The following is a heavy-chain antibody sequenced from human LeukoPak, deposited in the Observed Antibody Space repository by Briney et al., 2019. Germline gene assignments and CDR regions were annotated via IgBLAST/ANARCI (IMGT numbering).Heavy chain of an antibody. CDR2: IRGSGGST. CDR1: GFTFSSYA. CDR3: AKVSKTVAAAGTSFDY. J-gene: IGHJ4*02. Sequence: GGSLRLSCAASGFTFSSYAMSWVRQAPGKGLEWDSAIRGSGGSTYYADSVKGRFTISRDNSKNTLYLQMNSLRAEDTAVYYCAKVSKTVAAAGTSFDYWGQGTLVTVSS. V-gene: IGHV3-23*01. D-gene: IGHD6-13*01.